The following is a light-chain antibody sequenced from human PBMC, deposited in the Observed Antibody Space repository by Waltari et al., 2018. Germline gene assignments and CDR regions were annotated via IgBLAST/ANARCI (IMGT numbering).Light chain of an antibody. CDR2: KAS. J-gene: IGKJ4*01. CDR1: HNIDTW. V-gene: IGKV1-5*03. CDR3: QQYNSGALT. Sequence: DILMTQSPSTLSASVGDRVTLTCRASHNIDTWFAWYQQKPGKAPKFLIYKASNLAKGVPSRFSGSGSGTEFTLTISSLQPDDFATYYCQQYNSGALTFGGGTKVEIK.